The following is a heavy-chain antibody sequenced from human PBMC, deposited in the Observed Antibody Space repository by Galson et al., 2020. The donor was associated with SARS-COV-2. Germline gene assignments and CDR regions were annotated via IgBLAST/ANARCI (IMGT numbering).Heavy chain of an antibody. CDR1: GGSISSSSYY. J-gene: IGHJ4*02. CDR2: IYYSGRT. D-gene: IGHD1-26*01. CDR3: ARDGEVGATTQFDY. V-gene: IGHV4-39*07. Sequence: SETLSLTCTVSGGSISSSSYYWGWIRQPPGKGLEWIGSIYYSGRTYYNPSLKSRVTISVDTSKNQFSLKLSSVTAADTAVYYCARDGEVGATTQFDYWGQGTLVTVSS.